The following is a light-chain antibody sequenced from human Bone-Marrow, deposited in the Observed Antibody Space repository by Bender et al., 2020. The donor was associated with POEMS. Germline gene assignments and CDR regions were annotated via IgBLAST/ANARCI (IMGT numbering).Light chain of an antibody. V-gene: IGLV2-23*02. CDR3: CSYAGSYV. J-gene: IGLJ1*01. CDR2: DVS. Sequence: QSALTQPASVSGSPGQSITISCTGTSSDVGSYDYVSWYQEHAGKAPKVMIYDVSKRPSGVSNRFCGSKSGNTASLIISGLQAEDEADYYCCSYAGSYVFGSGTKVTVL. CDR1: SSDVGSYDY.